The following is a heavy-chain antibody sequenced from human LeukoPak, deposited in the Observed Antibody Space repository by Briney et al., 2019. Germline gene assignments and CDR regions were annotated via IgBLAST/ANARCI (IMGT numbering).Heavy chain of an antibody. Sequence: GGSLRLSCAASGFTFSSYGMHWVRQAPGKGLEWVAFIRYDGSNKYYADSVKGRFTISRDNSKNTLYLQMNSLRAEDTAVYYCASVSSNANRYYYYYMDVWGKGTTVTVSS. CDR1: GFTFSSYG. D-gene: IGHD4-11*01. V-gene: IGHV3-30*02. J-gene: IGHJ6*03. CDR2: IRYDGSNK. CDR3: ASVSSNANRYYYYYMDV.